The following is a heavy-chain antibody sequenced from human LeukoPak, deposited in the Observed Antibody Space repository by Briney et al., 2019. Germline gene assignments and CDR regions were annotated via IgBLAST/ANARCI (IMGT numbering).Heavy chain of an antibody. CDR2: INHSGST. CDR1: GGSFSGYY. D-gene: IGHD5-18*01. Sequence: SETLSLTCAVYGGSFSGYYWSWIRQPPGKGLEWIGEINHSGSTNYNPSLKSRVTISVDTSKNQFSLKLSSVTAADTAVYYCARGYSYSQYYFDYWGQGTLVTVSS. J-gene: IGHJ4*02. V-gene: IGHV4-34*01. CDR3: ARGYSYSQYYFDY.